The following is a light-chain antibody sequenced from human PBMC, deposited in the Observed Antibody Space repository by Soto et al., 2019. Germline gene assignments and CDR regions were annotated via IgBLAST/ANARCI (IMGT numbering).Light chain of an antibody. CDR2: DAS. Sequence: EIVLTQSPATLSLSPGERATLSCRASQSVSSYLAWYQQKPGQAPRLLIYDASNRATGIPARFSGSGSGTDFTLTISSLEPEHFAVYYCQQRSNWPPFTFGPGTRWIS. V-gene: IGKV3-11*01. J-gene: IGKJ3*01. CDR1: QSVSSY. CDR3: QQRSNWPPFT.